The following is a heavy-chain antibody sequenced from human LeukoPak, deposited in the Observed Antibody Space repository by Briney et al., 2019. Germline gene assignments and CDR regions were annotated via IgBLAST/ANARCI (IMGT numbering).Heavy chain of an antibody. CDR3: ARSEIEMATIYTFDY. D-gene: IGHD5-24*01. CDR2: IIPILGIA. J-gene: IGHJ4*02. Sequence: SVKVSCKASGGTFSSYAISWVRQAPGQGLEWMGRIIPILGIANYAQKFQGRVTITADKSTSTAYMELSSLRSEDTAVYYCARSEIEMATIYTFDYWGRGTLVTVSS. CDR1: GGTFSSYA. V-gene: IGHV1-69*04.